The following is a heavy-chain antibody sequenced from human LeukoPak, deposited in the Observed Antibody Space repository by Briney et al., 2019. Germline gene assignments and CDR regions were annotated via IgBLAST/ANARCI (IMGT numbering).Heavy chain of an antibody. V-gene: IGHV4-59*01. J-gene: IGHJ2*01. CDR1: GGSISSYY. CDR2: IYYSGST. CDR3: ARGSRYFDL. Sequence: SETLSLTCTVSGGSISSYYWSWIRQPPGKGLEWIGYIYYSGSTNYNPSLKSRVTISVDTSKNQFPLKLSSVTAADTAVYYCARGSRYFDLWGRGTLVTVSS.